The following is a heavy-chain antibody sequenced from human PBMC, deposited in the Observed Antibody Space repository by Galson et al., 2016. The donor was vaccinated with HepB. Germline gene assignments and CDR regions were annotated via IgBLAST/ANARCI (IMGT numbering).Heavy chain of an antibody. J-gene: IGHJ4*01. CDR2: IYPSDPKT. D-gene: IGHD2-21*01. CDR1: GYNFSIYW. Sequence: QSGAEVKKPGEPLRISCKGSGYNFSIYWIAWVRQMPGRGLEWMAVIYPSDPKTIYSPSFEGQVTVSADKSIGTAYLQWSSLKASDTAMYYCARIVGLTMGDYWGHGTLVTVSS. CDR3: ARIVGLTMGDY. V-gene: IGHV5-51*01.